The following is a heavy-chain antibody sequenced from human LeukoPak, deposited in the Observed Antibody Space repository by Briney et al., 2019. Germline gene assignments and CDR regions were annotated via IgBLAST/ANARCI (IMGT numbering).Heavy chain of an antibody. D-gene: IGHD6-19*01. CDR1: GFTFSNYG. CDR2: INENAANT. CDR3: TKGDGGWYPIDY. J-gene: IGHJ4*02. Sequence: LSXAASGFTFSNYGMSWVRQAPGKGLEWVSTINENAANTHYADSVKGRFTISRDNSKNTLLLQMNSLRADDTALYYCTKGDGGWYPIDYWGQGTLVIVSS. V-gene: IGHV3-23*01.